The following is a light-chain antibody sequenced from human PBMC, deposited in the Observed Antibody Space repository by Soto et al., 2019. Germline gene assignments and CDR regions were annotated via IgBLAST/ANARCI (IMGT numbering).Light chain of an antibody. V-gene: IGLV1-51*01. CDR1: SSNIGNNF. Sequence: QSVLTQPPSVSAAPGQNVTISCSGNSSNIGNNFVSWYQHLPATAPKLLIYDNDKRPSVIPDRFSAFKSGTSATLGITGRQTGDEADYYCATWDSSLRAGVFGGGTKLTVL. J-gene: IGLJ3*02. CDR2: DND. CDR3: ATWDSSLRAGV.